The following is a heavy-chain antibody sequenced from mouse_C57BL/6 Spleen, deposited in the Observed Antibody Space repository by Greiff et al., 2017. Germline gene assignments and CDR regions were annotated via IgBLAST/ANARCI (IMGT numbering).Heavy chain of an antibody. V-gene: IGHV1-39*01. CDR1: GYSFTDYN. J-gene: IGHJ4*01. CDR3: ARGGYYGNYRYAMDY. D-gene: IGHD2-1*01. CDR2: INPNYGTT. Sequence: EVKLMESGPELVKPGASVKISCKASGYSFTDYNMNWVKQSNGKSLEWIGVINPNYGTTSYNQKFKGKATLTVDQSSSTAYMQLNSLTSEDSAVYYCARGGYYGNYRYAMDYWGQGTSVTVSS.